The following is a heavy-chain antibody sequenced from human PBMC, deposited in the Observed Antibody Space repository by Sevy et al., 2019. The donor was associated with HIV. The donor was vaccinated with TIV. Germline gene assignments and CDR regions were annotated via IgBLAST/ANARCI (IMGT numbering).Heavy chain of an antibody. CDR2: IYYSGST. CDR1: GGSISSSSYY. V-gene: IGHV4-39*01. J-gene: IGHJ5*02. Sequence: SETLSLTSTVSGGSISSSSYYWGWIRQPPGKGLEWIGSIYYSGSTYYNPSLKSRVTISVDTSKNQFSLKLSSVTAADTAVYYCARHVTEGATLDGNNWFDPWGQGTLVTVSS. CDR3: ARHVTEGATLDGNNWFDP. D-gene: IGHD1-26*01.